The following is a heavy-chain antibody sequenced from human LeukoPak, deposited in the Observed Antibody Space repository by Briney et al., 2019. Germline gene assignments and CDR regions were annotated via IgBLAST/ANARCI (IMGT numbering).Heavy chain of an antibody. J-gene: IGHJ4*02. V-gene: IGHV3-30*03. D-gene: IGHD3-3*01. Sequence: GRSLRLSCAASGFTFSSYGMQWVRQAPGKGLEWGAIISYDGSTKYYGDSVRGRFTISRDNSKSTVYLQMNSLRADDTAVYYCARARDLGVVTPWCDYWGQGILVTVSS. CDR1: GFTFSSYG. CDR3: ARARDLGVVTPWCDY. CDR2: ISYDGSTK.